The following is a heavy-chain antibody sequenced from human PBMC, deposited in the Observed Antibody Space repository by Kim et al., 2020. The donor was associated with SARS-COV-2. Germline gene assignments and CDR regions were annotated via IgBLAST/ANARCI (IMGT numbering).Heavy chain of an antibody. V-gene: IGHV4-39*01. CDR3: ARGGRWFGELLAVDY. Sequence: SETLSLTCTVSGGSISSSSYYWGWIRQPPGKGLEWIGSIYYSGSTYYNPSLKSRVTISVDTSKNQFSLKLSSVTAADTAVYYCARGGRWFGELLAVDYWGQGTLVTVSS. D-gene: IGHD3-10*01. CDR1: GGSISSSSYY. CDR2: IYYSGST. J-gene: IGHJ4*02.